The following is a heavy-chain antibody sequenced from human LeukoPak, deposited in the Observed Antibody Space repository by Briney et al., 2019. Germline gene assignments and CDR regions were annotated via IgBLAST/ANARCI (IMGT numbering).Heavy chain of an antibody. CDR2: INHSGST. Sequence: SETLSLTCAVYGGSFSGYYWSWIRQPPGKGLEWIGEINHSGSTNYNPSLMSRGTISVDTSKNQFSLKLSSVTAADPAVSYCARRVPTSWWAWFDPWGQATLVTVSS. V-gene: IGHV4-34*01. CDR3: ARRVPTSWWAWFDP. D-gene: IGHD2-15*01. J-gene: IGHJ5*02. CDR1: GGSFSGYY.